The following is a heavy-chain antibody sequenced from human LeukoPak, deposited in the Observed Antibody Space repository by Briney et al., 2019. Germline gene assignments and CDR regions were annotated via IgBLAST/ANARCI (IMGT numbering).Heavy chain of an antibody. CDR1: GYTFTGYY. CDR2: INPNSGGT. D-gene: IGHD3-9*01. Sequence: ASVKVSCKASGYTFTGYYMHWVRQAPGQGLEWMGWINPNSGGTNYAQKFQGRVTMTRDTSISTAYMELSRLRSDDTAVYYCARSEVLRYFDWLDCYYMDVWGEGTTVTISS. CDR3: ARSEVLRYFDWLDCYYMDV. J-gene: IGHJ6*03. V-gene: IGHV1-2*02.